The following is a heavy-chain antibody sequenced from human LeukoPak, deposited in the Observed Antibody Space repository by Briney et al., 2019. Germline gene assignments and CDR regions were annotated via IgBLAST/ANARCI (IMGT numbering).Heavy chain of an antibody. Sequence: GRSLRLSCAASGFNFSSYGMHWVRQAPGKGLEWVAVISYDGSNKYYADSVKGRFTISRDNSKNTLYLQMNSLRAEDTAVYYCAKGGGGTAMVYYYWGQGTLVTVSS. CDR3: AKGGGGTAMVYYY. CDR2: ISYDGSNK. CDR1: GFNFSSYG. V-gene: IGHV3-30*18. J-gene: IGHJ4*02. D-gene: IGHD5-18*01.